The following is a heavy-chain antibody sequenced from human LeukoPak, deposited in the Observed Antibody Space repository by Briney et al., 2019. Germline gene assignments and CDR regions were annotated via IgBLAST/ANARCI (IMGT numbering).Heavy chain of an antibody. Sequence: PGGALRLSCAASVFTFSVSYMHCVRQAPGKGLEWVSHIKTDGTITTYADSVKGRFTVSRDNATNALYLQMNSLRAEDTAVYYCARSLKEWGQGTLVTVSS. CDR2: IKTDGTIT. V-gene: IGHV3-74*01. J-gene: IGHJ4*02. CDR1: VFTFSVSY. CDR3: ARSLKE.